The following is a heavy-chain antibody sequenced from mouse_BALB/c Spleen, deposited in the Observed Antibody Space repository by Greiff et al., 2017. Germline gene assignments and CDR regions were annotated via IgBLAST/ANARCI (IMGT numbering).Heavy chain of an antibody. CDR2: IWRGGST. V-gene: IGHV2-2*02. CDR3: ARKGDYRAMDY. D-gene: IGHD1-1*02. J-gene: IGHJ4*01. CDR1: GFSLTSYG. Sequence: VKVVESGPGLVQPSQSLSITCTVSGFSLTSYGVHWVRQSPGKGLEWLGVIWRGGSTDYNAAFISRLSISKDNSKSQVVFKMNSLQANDAAIYYCARKGDYRAMDYWGQGTSVTVSS.